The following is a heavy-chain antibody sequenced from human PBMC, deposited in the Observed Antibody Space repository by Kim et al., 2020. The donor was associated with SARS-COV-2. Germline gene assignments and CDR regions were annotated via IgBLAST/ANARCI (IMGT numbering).Heavy chain of an antibody. D-gene: IGHD7-27*01. CDR3: ASRGILGAFDI. CDR2: T. V-gene: IGHV1-18*01. Sequence: TNYAQKLQGRVTMTTDTSTSTAYMELRSLRSDDTAVYYCASRGILGAFDIWGQGTMVTVSS. J-gene: IGHJ3*02.